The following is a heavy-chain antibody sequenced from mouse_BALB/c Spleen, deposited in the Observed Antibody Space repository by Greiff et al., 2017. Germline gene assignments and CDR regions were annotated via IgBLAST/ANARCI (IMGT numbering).Heavy chain of an antibody. D-gene: IGHD4-1*01. CDR3: TKNSNWAWFAD. V-gene: IGHV1-15*01. CDR1: GYTFTDYE. CDR2: IDPETGGT. Sequence: QVQLQQSGAELVRPGASVTLSCKASGYTFTDYEMHWVKQTPVHGLEWIGAIDPETGGTAYNQKFKGKATLTADKSSSTAYMELRSLTSEDSAVYYCTKNSNWAWFADWGQGTLVTVSA. J-gene: IGHJ3*01.